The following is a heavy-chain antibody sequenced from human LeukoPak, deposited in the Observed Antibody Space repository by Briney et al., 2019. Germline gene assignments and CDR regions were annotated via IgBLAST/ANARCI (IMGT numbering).Heavy chain of an antibody. CDR2: ISSSSSYI. J-gene: IGHJ4*02. CDR1: GFTFSSYS. Sequence: PGGSLRLSCAASGFTFSSYSMNWVRQAPGKGLEWVSSISSSSSYIYYADSVKGRFTISRDNAKNSLYLQMNSLRAEDTAVYYCARESIAAAPFDYWGQGTLVTLSS. CDR3: ARESIAAAPFDY. V-gene: IGHV3-21*01. D-gene: IGHD6-13*01.